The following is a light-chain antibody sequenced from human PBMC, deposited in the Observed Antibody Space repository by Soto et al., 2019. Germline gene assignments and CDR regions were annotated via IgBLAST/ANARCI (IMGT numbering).Light chain of an antibody. V-gene: IGKV1-5*03. J-gene: IGKJ1*01. CDR2: KAS. CDR3: QQYNSYPWT. CDR1: QSISSW. Sequence: IQMTQSPSTLAASLGDRVTITCRASQSISSWLAWYQQKPGKAPKLLIYKASSLESGVPSRFRGSGSGTEFTLTISSLQPDDFEPYYCQQYNSYPWTFGQGTKVDIK.